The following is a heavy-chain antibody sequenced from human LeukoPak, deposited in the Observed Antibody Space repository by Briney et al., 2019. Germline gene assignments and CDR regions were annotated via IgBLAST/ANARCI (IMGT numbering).Heavy chain of an antibody. CDR3: ARDIYAVVHSGYFDS. J-gene: IGHJ4*02. CDR2: IGSSGRII. V-gene: IGHV3-48*03. CDR1: GFTFSNYE. Sequence: PGGSLRLXCEASGFTFSNYEMNWVRQAPGKGLEWVSYIGSSGRIIYYADSVKGRFTISRDNARNSMYLQMNSLRAEDTAIYYCARDIYAVVHSGYFDSWGQGTLVTVSS. D-gene: IGHD3-3*02.